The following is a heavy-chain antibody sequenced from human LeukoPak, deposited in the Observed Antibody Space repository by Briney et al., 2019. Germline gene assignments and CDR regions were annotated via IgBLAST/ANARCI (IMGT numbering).Heavy chain of an antibody. CDR3: ARKSASGNYPLDY. CDR2: INPNSGGT. V-gene: IGHV1-2*02. D-gene: IGHD3-10*01. Sequence: GASVKVSCKASGYTFTGYYMHWVRQAPGQGLEWMGWINPNSGGTNYAQKFQGRVTMIRDTSISTAYMELSRLRSDDTALYYCARKSASGNYPLDYWGQGTLVIVSS. J-gene: IGHJ4*02. CDR1: GYTFTGYY.